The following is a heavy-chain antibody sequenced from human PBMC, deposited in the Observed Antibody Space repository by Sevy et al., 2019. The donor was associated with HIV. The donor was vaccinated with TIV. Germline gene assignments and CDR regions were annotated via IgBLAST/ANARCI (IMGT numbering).Heavy chain of an antibody. V-gene: IGHV4-61*01. D-gene: IGHD1-26*01. J-gene: IGHJ4*01. Sequence: SETLSLTWTVSGGSISGGNYFWSWIRQSPGKGLEWIGYIHYSGTTNYNPSLKSRVTISVDTSKNQFSLKLRSVTAADTAVYYCARDSGNYPYYFDYWGQGTLVNVSS. CDR3: ARDSGNYPYYFDY. CDR2: IHYSGTT. CDR1: GGSISGGNYF.